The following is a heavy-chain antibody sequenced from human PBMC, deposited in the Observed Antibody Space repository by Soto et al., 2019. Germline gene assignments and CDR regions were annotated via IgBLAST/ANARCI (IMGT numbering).Heavy chain of an antibody. CDR3: ARRLRGYCSGGRCYGMGMDV. CDR2: IGTAGDT. D-gene: IGHD2-15*01. CDR1: GFTFSSYD. V-gene: IGHV3-13*01. J-gene: IGHJ6*02. Sequence: GGSLRLSCAASGFTFSSYDMHWVRQATGKGLEWVSAIGTAGDTYYPGSVKGRFTISRENAKNSLYLQMNSLRAGDTAVYYCARRLRGYCSGGRCYGMGMDVWGQGTTVTVSS.